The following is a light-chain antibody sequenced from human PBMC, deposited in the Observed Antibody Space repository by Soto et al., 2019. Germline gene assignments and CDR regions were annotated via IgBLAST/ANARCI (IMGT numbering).Light chain of an antibody. CDR1: SSDVGGYNY. CDR3: SSYTSSSTLLYV. J-gene: IGLJ1*01. Sequence: HSVLTQPASVSGSPGQSSTISCTGTSSDVGGYNYVSWYQRHPGKAPKLMIYDVSNRPSGVSNRFSGSKSGNTASLTISGLQAEDEADYYCSSYTSSSTLLYVFGTGTKVTVL. CDR2: DVS. V-gene: IGLV2-14*01.